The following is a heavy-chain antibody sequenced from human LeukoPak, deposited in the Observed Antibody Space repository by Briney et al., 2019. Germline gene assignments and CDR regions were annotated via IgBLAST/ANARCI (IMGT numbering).Heavy chain of an antibody. CDR2: SGST. V-gene: IGHV4-59*01. J-gene: IGHJ4*02. D-gene: IGHD6-13*01. Sequence: SETLSLTCTVSGGSISSYYWSWIRQPPGKGLEWIGYSGSTNYNPSLKSRVTISVDTSKNQFSLKLTSVTAADTAVYYCARGRSIAAPADYWGQGTLVTVSS. CDR1: GGSISSYY. CDR3: ARGRSIAAPADY.